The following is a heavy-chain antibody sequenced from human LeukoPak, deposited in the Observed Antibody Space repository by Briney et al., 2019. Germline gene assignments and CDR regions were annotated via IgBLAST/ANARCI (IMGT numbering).Heavy chain of an antibody. J-gene: IGHJ4*02. V-gene: IGHV3-9*01. CDR2: ISWNSDNI. D-gene: IGHD3-22*01. CDR3: AKDKEDSRGYYYVFDF. CDR1: GFTFNDYA. Sequence: GGALRLSCAASGFTFNDYAMHWVRQAPGKGLEWASGISWNSDNIGSADSVTGRFTISRDNAKNYLYLHLNSLRAEDTALYYCAKDKEDSRGYYYVFDFWGQGTLVTVSS.